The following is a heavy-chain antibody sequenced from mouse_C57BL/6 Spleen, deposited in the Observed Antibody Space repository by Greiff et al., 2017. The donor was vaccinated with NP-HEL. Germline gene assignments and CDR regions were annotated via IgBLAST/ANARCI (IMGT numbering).Heavy chain of an antibody. CDR3: ARSYYGNYFDV. D-gene: IGHD2-1*01. V-gene: IGHV1-63*01. J-gene: IGHJ1*03. Sequence: QVQLKQSGAELVRPGTSVKMSCKASGYTFTNYWIGWAKQRPGHGLEWIGDIYPGGGYTNYNEKFKGKATLTADKSSSTAYMQFSSLTSEDSAIYYCARSYYGNYFDVWGTGTTVTVSS. CDR2: IYPGGGYT. CDR1: GYTFTNYW.